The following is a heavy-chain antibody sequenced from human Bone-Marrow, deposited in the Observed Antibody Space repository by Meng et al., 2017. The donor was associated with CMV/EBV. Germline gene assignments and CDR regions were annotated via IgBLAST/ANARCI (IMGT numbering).Heavy chain of an antibody. CDR2: INGGGGNT. CDR3: ATMKWLAPDYYFDY. CDR1: GFTFSVYS. J-gene: IGHJ4*02. Sequence: ASGFTFSVYSMNWVRQTPGKGLEWVSGINGGGGNTFYADSVKGRFTISRDNSKKTLYLQMNGLRADDTAVYYCATMKWLAPDYYFDYWGLGTLVTVSS. V-gene: IGHV3-23*01. D-gene: IGHD6-19*01.